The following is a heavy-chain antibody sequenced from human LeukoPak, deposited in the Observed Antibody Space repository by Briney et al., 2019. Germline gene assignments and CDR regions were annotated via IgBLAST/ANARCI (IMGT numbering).Heavy chain of an antibody. D-gene: IGHD3-10*01. CDR3: ARVVIFPRFGELLIYYYYYMDV. Sequence: ASVKVSCKASGYTFTGYYMHWVRQAPGQGLEWMGWINPNSGGTNYAQKFQGRVTMTRDTSISTAYMELRSLRSDDTAVYYCARVVIFPRFGELLIYYYYYMDVWGKGTTVTVSS. V-gene: IGHV1-2*02. J-gene: IGHJ6*03. CDR1: GYTFTGYY. CDR2: INPNSGGT.